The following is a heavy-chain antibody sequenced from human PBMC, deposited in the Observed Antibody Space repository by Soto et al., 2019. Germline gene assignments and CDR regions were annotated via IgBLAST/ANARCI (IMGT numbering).Heavy chain of an antibody. CDR3: ARDAGYCTNGVCYTLDY. Sequence: ASVKVSCKASGYTFTSYYMHWVRQAPGQGLEWMGIINPSGGSTSYAQKFQGRVTMTRDTSTSTVYMELSSLRSEDTAVYYCARDAGYCTNGVCYTLDYWGQGTVVTVSS. CDR2: INPSGGST. V-gene: IGHV1-46*01. D-gene: IGHD2-8*01. J-gene: IGHJ4*02. CDR1: GYTFTSYY.